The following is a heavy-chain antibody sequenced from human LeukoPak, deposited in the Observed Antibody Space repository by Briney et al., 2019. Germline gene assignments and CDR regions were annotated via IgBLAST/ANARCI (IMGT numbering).Heavy chain of an antibody. CDR2: ISYIGST. V-gene: IGHV4-59*11. CDR3: ARDPTTVTKGLDI. J-gene: IGHJ3*02. CDR1: GGSFSSLY. Sequence: SETLSLTCTVSGGSFSSLYWSWIRQPPGKGLEWIGYISYIGSTNYNPSLKSRVTISVDTSKNQFSLKLSSVTAADTAVYYCARDPTTVTKGLDIWGQGTMVTVSS. D-gene: IGHD4-17*01.